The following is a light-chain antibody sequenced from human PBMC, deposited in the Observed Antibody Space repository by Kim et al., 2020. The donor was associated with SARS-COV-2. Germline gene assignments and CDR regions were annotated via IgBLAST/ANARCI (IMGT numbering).Light chain of an antibody. CDR2: QDS. CDR3: QAWDSSSVV. V-gene: IGLV3-1*01. J-gene: IGLJ2*01. CDR1: KLGDKY. Sequence: SVSPGQTASITCSGDKLGDKYACWYQQKPGQSPLLVIYQDSKRPSGIPERFSGSNSGNSATLTISGTQAMDEADYYCQAWDSSSVVFGGGTKLTVL.